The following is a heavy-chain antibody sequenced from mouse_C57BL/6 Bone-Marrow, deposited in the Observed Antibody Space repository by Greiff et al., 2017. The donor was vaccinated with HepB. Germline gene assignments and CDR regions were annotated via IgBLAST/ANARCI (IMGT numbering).Heavy chain of an antibody. D-gene: IGHD2-4*01. CDR2: ISYSGST. J-gene: IGHJ1*03. CDR1: GYSITSGYD. CDR3: ARDYDYDWYFDV. Sequence: VQLQQSGPGMVKPSQSLSLTCTVTGYSITSGYDWHWIRHFPGNKLEWMGYISYSGSTNYNPSLKSRISITHDTSKNHFFLKLNSVTTEDTATYYCARDYDYDWYFDVWGTGTTVTVSS. V-gene: IGHV3-1*01.